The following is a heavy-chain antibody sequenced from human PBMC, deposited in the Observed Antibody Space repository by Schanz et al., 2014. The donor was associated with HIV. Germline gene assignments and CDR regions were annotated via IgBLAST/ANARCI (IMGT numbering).Heavy chain of an antibody. CDR3: AKEEDWPGTQLNR. CDR2: ISPYNGDR. Sequence: VQLLQSGAEVKKPGASVKVSCKTSGYTFASYGITWVRQAPGQGLDWVGWISPYNGDRKYDQKFQGRVTLTTDTSKNTLYLQLRSLRSDDTAVYYCAKEEDWPGTQLNRWGHGSLVIVSS. J-gene: IGHJ4*03. V-gene: IGHV1-18*01. CDR1: GYTFASYG. D-gene: IGHD3-9*01.